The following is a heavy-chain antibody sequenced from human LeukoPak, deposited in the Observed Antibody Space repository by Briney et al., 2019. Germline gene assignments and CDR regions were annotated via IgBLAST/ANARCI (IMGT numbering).Heavy chain of an antibody. J-gene: IGHJ6*03. CDR1: GYTFTSYG. V-gene: IGHV1-18*01. CDR3: ARDREVSGTIFGVVMRYYMDV. D-gene: IGHD3-3*01. Sequence: ASVKVSCKASGYTFTSYGISWVRQAPGQGLEWMGWINSYNGNTNYAQKLQGRVTMTTDTSTSTAYMELRSLRSDDTAVYYCARDREVSGTIFGVVMRYYMDVWGKGTTVTVSS. CDR2: INSYNGNT.